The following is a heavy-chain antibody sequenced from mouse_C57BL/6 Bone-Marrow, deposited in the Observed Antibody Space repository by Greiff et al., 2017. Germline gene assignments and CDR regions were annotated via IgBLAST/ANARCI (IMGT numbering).Heavy chain of an antibody. D-gene: IGHD2-5*01. Sequence: VQGVESGAELVRPGTSVKVSCKASGYAFTNYLIEWVKQRPGQGLEWIGVINPGSGGTNYNEKFKGKETLTADKSSSTAYMQLSSLTSEDSAVYCCARFPYYSNWYAMDYWGQGTSVTVSS. CDR2: INPGSGGT. CDR3: ARFPYYSNWYAMDY. J-gene: IGHJ4*01. CDR1: GYAFTNYL. V-gene: IGHV1-54*01.